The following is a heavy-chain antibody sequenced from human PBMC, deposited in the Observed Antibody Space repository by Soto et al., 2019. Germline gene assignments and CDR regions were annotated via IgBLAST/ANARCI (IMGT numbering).Heavy chain of an antibody. V-gene: IGHV1-18*01. J-gene: IGHJ4*02. CDR2: ISAYNGHT. D-gene: IGHD2-8*01. Sequence: QVQLVQSGAEVKKPGASVKVSCKASGYTFTNYGITWVRQAPGQGLEWMGWISAYNGHTKYSQILQGRVTMTTDTSTSTASLELRSLTSGYTAVFYCAIEGGGTKPLGYWGQGTLVTVSS. CDR3: AIEGGGTKPLGY. CDR1: GYTFTNYG.